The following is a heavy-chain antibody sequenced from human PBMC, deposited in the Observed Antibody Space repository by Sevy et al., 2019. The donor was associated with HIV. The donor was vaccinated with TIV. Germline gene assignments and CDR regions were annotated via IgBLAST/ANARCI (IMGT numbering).Heavy chain of an antibody. CDR1: GFSFNTYA. CDR3: AKTLGAIASPFDY. D-gene: IGHD7-27*01. CDR2: ISNSGDRT. Sequence: GGSLRLSCAASGFSFNTYAMTWVRQAPGKGLEWVSVISNSGDRTYYADSVKGRFTISRDNSKNTLYLQMIGLGAEDTAVYYCAKTLGAIASPFDYRGQGTLVTVSS. J-gene: IGHJ4*02. V-gene: IGHV3-23*01.